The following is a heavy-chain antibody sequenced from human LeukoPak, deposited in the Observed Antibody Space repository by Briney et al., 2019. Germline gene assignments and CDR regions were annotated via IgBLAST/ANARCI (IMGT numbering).Heavy chain of an antibody. CDR3: ARGLAPAVAGMGY. J-gene: IGHJ4*02. D-gene: IGHD6-19*01. Sequence: GGSLRLSCAASGFTFSSYSMNWVRQAPGKGLEWVSYISSSSSTIYYADSVKGRFTISRDNAKNSLYLQMNSLRAEDTAVYYCARGLAPAVAGMGYWGQGTLVTVSS. CDR2: ISSSSSTI. CDR1: GFTFSSYS. V-gene: IGHV3-48*01.